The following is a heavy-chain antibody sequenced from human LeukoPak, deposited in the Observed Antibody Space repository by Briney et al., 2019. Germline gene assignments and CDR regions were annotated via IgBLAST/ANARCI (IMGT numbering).Heavy chain of an antibody. CDR3: ARDATSVAFDY. D-gene: IGHD4-23*01. CDR1: GFNFEIYS. V-gene: IGHV3-21*01. Sequence: PGGSLRLSCEASGFNFEIYSMNWVRQAPGKGLEWVSSISSSSNFIYYADSVKGRFTISRDNAKNSLYLQMSSLRVEDTAVYYCARDATSVAFDYWGQGTLVSVSS. CDR2: ISSSSNFI. J-gene: IGHJ4*02.